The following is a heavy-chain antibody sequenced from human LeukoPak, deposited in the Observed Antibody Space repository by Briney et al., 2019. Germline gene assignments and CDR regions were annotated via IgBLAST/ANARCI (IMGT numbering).Heavy chain of an antibody. V-gene: IGHV1-8*03. CDR2: MNPTSGNT. CDR1: GYTFSNYD. CDR3: ARVAGPVDY. Sequence: AASVKVSCKASGYTFSNYDINWVRQATGQGLEWMGWMNPTSGNTRYAEKFQGRVTITRNTSISTAYMELSSLRSEDTAVYYCARVAGPVDYWGQGTLVTVSS. D-gene: IGHD6-19*01. J-gene: IGHJ4*02.